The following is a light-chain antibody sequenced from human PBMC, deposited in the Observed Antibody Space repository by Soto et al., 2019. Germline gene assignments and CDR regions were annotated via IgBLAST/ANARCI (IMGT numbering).Light chain of an antibody. V-gene: IGKV1-27*01. CDR1: QGISDY. J-gene: IGKJ1*01. Sequence: IQMAQSPPSLSASVGDRVTITCRASQGISDYLAWYQHKPGKVPKLLMYGASTLQSGVPSRCSGSGSGTDFTLTISSLQPEDVATYYCHKYDSAPWTFGQGTKVEIK. CDR2: GAS. CDR3: HKYDSAPWT.